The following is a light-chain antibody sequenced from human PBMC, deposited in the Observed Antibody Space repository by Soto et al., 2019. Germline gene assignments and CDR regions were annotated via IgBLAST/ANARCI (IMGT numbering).Light chain of an antibody. J-gene: IGKJ1*01. Sequence: DIVLTQSPGTLSLSPGERATLSCRASQIISSTYLGWYQQKPGQAPRLLIYGASSRATGIPDRFSGSGSGTDFTLTISRLEPEDVATYYCQKYNSAPRTFGQGTKVEIK. CDR2: GAS. CDR3: QKYNSAPRT. V-gene: IGKV3-20*01. CDR1: QIISSTY.